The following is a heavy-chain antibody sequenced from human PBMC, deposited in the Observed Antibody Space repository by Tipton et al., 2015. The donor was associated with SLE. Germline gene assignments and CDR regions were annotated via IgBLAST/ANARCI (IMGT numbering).Heavy chain of an antibody. CDR2: INHTGGT. J-gene: IGHJ4*02. V-gene: IGHV4-34*01. D-gene: IGHD1-26*01. CDR3: ARVDSGNLLFDF. Sequence: TLSLTCAVYGGSFSDYYWSWIRQTPGEGLEWIGEINHTGGTNYNPSLESRVTMSVDTSKNQFSLKLSSVTAADTAVYYCARVDSGNLLFDFWGQGTLVTVSS. CDR1: GGSFSDYY.